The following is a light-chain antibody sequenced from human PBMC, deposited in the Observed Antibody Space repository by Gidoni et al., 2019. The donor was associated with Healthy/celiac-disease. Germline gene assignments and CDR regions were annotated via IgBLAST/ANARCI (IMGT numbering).Light chain of an antibody. CDR1: QDISNY. Sequence: DIQMTQSPSSLSASVGDRVTITCQASQDISNYLNWYQQKPGKAPKLLIYDASNLETGVPSRFSGSGSGTDFTFTISSLQPEDIATYYCQQYDNLPPAGYTFXQXTKLXIK. CDR2: DAS. J-gene: IGKJ2*01. CDR3: QQYDNLPPAGYT. V-gene: IGKV1-33*01.